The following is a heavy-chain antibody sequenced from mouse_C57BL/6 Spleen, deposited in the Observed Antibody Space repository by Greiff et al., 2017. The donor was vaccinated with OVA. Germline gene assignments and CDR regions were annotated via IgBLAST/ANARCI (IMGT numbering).Heavy chain of an antibody. CDR3: ARHGATVGDWYFDV. V-gene: IGHV5-2*01. D-gene: IGHD1-1*01. Sequence: EVKVVESGGGLVQPGESLKLSCESNEYEFPSHDMSWVRKTPEKRLELVAAINSDGGSTYYPDTMERRFIISRDNTKKTLYLQMSSLRSEDTALYYCARHGATVGDWYFDVWGTGTTVTVSS. CDR2: INSDGGST. CDR1: EYEFPSHD. J-gene: IGHJ1*03.